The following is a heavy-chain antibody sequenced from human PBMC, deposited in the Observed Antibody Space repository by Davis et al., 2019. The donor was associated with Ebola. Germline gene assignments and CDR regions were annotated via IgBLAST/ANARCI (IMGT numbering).Heavy chain of an antibody. CDR1: GGSISSGDYY. CDR3: ASLMVRGVIFESSWFDP. V-gene: IGHV4-30-4*01. Sequence: SETLSLTCTVSGGSISSGDYYWSWIRQPPGKGLEWIGYIYYSGSTYYNPSLKSRVTISVDTSKNQFSLKLSSVTAADTAVYYCASLMVRGVIFESSWFDPWGQGTLVTVSS. D-gene: IGHD3-10*01. J-gene: IGHJ5*02. CDR2: IYYSGST.